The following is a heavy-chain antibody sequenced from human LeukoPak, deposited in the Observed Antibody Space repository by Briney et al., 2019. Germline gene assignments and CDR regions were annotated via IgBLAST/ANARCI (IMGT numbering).Heavy chain of an antibody. J-gene: IGHJ6*02. D-gene: IGHD2-2*01. CDR3: ARGPVGYRSSTSCYESGYYYYGMDV. CDR1: GFTFSSYW. CDR2: INSDGSST. V-gene: IGHV3-74*01. Sequence: GGSLRLSCAASGFTFSSYWMHWVRQAPGKGLVWVSRINSDGSSTSYADSVKGRFTISRDNAKNTLYLQMNSLRAEDTAVYYCARGPVGYRSSTSCYESGYYYYGMDVWGQGTTVTVSS.